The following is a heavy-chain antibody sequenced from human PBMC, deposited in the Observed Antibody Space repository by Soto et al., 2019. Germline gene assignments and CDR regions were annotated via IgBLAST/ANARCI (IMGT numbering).Heavy chain of an antibody. Sequence: ESGGGVVQPGRSLRLSCAASGFTFSSYGMHWVRQAPGKGLEWVAVISYDGSNKYYADSVKGRFTISRDNSKNTLYLQMNSLRAEDTAVYYCARGDCGGDCYSLDYWGQGTLVTVSS. CDR3: ARGDCGGDCYSLDY. CDR1: GFTFSSYG. V-gene: IGHV3-30*03. D-gene: IGHD2-21*02. CDR2: ISYDGSNK. J-gene: IGHJ4*02.